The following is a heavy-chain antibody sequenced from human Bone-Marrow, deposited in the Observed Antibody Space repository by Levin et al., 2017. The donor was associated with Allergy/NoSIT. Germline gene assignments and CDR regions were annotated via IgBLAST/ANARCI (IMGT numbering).Heavy chain of an antibody. CDR2: IYSDGST. Sequence: GESLKISCAASGFTVSRNYMNWVRQAPGKGLEWVSLIYSDGSTHYADSVRGRFTISRDNSKNTLFLQMTSLGVDDTAVYYCASNADFGYWGQGTLVTVSS. CDR1: GFTVSRNY. J-gene: IGHJ4*02. V-gene: IGHV3-53*01. CDR3: ASNADFGY.